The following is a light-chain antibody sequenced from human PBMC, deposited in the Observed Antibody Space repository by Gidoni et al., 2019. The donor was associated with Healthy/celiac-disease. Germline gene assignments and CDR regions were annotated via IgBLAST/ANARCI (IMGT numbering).Light chain of an antibody. CDR1: QSVSSSY. CDR2: GAS. V-gene: IGKV3-20*01. J-gene: IGKJ3*01. Sequence: DSVLTQSPGTLSLSPGERATLSCRASQSVSSSYLAWYQQKPGQAPRPLIYGASSRATGIPDRFSGSGSGTDFTLTISRLEPEDFAVYYCQQYGSSPFTFGPGTKVDIK. CDR3: QQYGSSPFT.